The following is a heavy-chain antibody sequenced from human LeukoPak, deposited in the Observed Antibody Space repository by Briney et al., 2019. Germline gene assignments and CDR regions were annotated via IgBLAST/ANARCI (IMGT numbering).Heavy chain of an antibody. CDR3: ARYYYNAAAGGNDAFDL. J-gene: IGHJ3*01. CDR2: IYFSRGS. Sequence: SETLSLTCNVSGVSISSSSYYWGWIRQPPGKGLEWIASIYFSRGSYYNPSLQSRVTISVDTSKNQLSLNLSSVTAADTALYYCARYYYNAAAGGNDAFDLWGQETKVTVSS. CDR1: GVSISSSSYY. V-gene: IGHV4-39*07. D-gene: IGHD3-10*01.